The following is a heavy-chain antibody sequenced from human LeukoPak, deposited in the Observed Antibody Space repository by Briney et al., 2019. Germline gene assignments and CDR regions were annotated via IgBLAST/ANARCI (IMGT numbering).Heavy chain of an antibody. CDR2: ISSSSSYI. CDR1: GFTFSSYS. CDR3: ARAGGSEHFDY. D-gene: IGHD3-10*01. V-gene: IGHV3-21*01. J-gene: IGHJ4*02. Sequence: SGGSLRLSCAASGFTFSSYSMNWVRQAPGKGLEWVSSISSSSSYIYYADPVKGRFTISRDNAKNSLYLQMNSLRAEDTAVYYCARAGGSEHFDYWGQGTLVTVSS.